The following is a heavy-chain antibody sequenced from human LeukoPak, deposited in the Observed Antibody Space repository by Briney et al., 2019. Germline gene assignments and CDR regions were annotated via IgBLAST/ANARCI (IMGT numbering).Heavy chain of an antibody. Sequence: TGGSLRLSCAASGFTFSSYAMHWVRQAPGKGLEWVAVISYDGSNKYYADSVKGRFTIFRDNSKNTLYLQMNSLRAEDTAVYYCARGGYDFWSGYLDYWGQGTLVTVSS. J-gene: IGHJ4*02. CDR3: ARGGYDFWSGYLDY. V-gene: IGHV3-30*04. D-gene: IGHD3-3*01. CDR1: GFTFSSYA. CDR2: ISYDGSNK.